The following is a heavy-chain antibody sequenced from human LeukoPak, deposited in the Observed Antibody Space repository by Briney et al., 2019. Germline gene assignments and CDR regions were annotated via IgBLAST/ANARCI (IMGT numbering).Heavy chain of an antibody. CDR3: ARGSGYSSGWSGNS. Sequence: SGGSLRLSCAASGFTVSSNYMSWVRQAPGEGLEWVSVIYSGGSTYYADSVKGRVTISRENSKNTLYLQLHSLRAGDTAVYYCARGSGYSSGWSGNSWGQGTLVTVSS. V-gene: IGHV3-66*01. CDR2: IYSGGST. D-gene: IGHD6-19*01. CDR1: GFTVSSNY. J-gene: IGHJ4*02.